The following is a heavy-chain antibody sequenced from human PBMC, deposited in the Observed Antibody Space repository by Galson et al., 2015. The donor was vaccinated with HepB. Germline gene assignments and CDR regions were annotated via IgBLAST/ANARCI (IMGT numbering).Heavy chain of an antibody. CDR2: ISDSGGSK. CDR3: AEARYCGSTSCYSWFWFDP. V-gene: IGHV3-23*01. Sequence: WVSAISDSGGSKYYADYVKGRFTISRDNSKSTLYLKMNSLGTDDTAVYYCAEARYCGSTSCYSWFWFDPWGQGTLVTVSS. D-gene: IGHD2-2*01. J-gene: IGHJ5*02.